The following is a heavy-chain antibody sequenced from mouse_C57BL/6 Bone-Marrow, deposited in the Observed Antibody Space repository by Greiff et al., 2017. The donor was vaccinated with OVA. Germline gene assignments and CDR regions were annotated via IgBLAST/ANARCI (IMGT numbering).Heavy chain of an antibody. J-gene: IGHJ4*01. D-gene: IGHD1-1*01. CDR2: IRSKSNNYAT. CDR3: VRPIYYYGSSYVEDAMDY. Sequence: DVKVEESGGGLVQPTGSLKLSCAASGFSFNTYAMNWVRQAPGKGLEWVARIRSKSNNYATYYADSVKDRFTISRDDSESMLYLQMNNLKTEDTAMYYCVRPIYYYGSSYVEDAMDYWGQGTSVTVSS. V-gene: IGHV10-1*01. CDR1: GFSFNTYA.